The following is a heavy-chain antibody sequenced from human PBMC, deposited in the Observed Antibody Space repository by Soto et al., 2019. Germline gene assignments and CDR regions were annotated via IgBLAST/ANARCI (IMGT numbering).Heavy chain of an antibody. Sequence: SETLSLTCAVYGGSFSGYFWSWIRQPPGKGLEWIGEINHSGSTNYNPSLKSRVTISVDTSKNQFTLKLSSVTAADTAVYYCARRSGYSYGTGGTYNWFDPWGQGTLVTVS. CDR2: INHSGST. J-gene: IGHJ5*02. CDR3: ARRSGYSYGTGGTYNWFDP. D-gene: IGHD5-18*01. CDR1: GGSFSGYF. V-gene: IGHV4-34*01.